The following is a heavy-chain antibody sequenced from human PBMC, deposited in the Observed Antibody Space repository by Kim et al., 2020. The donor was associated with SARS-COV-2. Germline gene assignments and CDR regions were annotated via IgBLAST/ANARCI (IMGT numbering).Heavy chain of an antibody. J-gene: IGHJ2*01. CDR3: ARGKSEYFGSGRARSFDP. CDR2: ITQTGST. V-gene: IGHV4-34*01. CDR1: GRSFSGYY. D-gene: IGHD3-10*01. Sequence: SETLSLTCAVYGRSFSGYYWTWIRQAPGTGLQWIGEITQTGSTNYDPSLRGRVTISVAASKNQFSLILTSATAADTAVYYCARGKSEYFGSGRARSFDP.